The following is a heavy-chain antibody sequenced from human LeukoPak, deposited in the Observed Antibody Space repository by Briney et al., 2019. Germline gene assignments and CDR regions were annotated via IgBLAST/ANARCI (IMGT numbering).Heavy chain of an antibody. V-gene: IGHV4-34*01. D-gene: IGHD3-10*01. Sequence: SETLSLTCAVYGGSFSGYYWSWIRQPPGKGLEWIGEINHSRSTNYNPSLKSRVTISVDTSKNQFSLKLSSVTAADTAVYYCARGVMRGYYGSGSYFGYWGQGTLVTVSS. CDR3: ARGVMRGYYGSGSYFGY. CDR1: GGSFSGYY. J-gene: IGHJ4*02. CDR2: INHSRST.